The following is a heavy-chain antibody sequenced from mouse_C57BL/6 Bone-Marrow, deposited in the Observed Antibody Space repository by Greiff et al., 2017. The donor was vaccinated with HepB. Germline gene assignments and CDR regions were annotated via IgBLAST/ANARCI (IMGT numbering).Heavy chain of an antibody. CDR3: ARPLRNSYGSSYYFDY. J-gene: IGHJ2*01. Sequence: QVQLQQSGAELMKPGASVKLSCKATGYTFTGYWIEWVKQRPGHGLEWIGEILPGSGSTNYNEKFKGKATFTADTSSNTAYMQLSSLTTEDSAIYYCARPLRNSYGSSYYFDYWGQGTTLTVSS. CDR1: GYTFTGYW. CDR2: ILPGSGST. D-gene: IGHD1-1*01. V-gene: IGHV1-9*01.